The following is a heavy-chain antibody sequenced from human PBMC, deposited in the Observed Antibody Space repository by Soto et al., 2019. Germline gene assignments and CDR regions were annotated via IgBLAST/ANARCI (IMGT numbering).Heavy chain of an antibody. CDR1: GFTFSNYW. V-gene: IGHV3-7*05. CDR2: IKRDGSET. D-gene: IGHD2-8*02. Sequence: EVQLVESGGGLVQSGGSLRLSCVASGFTFSNYWMTWVRQAPGKGLEWVANIKRDGSETYLVDSVRGRFTISRDHAKNSLYLQKNSLRAEDTAVYYCAQDDNYCAGGICYDVFDIWGQGTMVTVSS. J-gene: IGHJ3*02. CDR3: AQDDNYCAGGICYDVFDI.